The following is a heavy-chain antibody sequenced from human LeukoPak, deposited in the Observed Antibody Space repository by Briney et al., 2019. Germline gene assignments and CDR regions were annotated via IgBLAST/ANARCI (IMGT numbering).Heavy chain of an antibody. CDR3: AREGQGSTGWHNWLDP. Sequence: SVKVSCKASAGTFSTYAISWVRQAPGQGLEWVGWIIPIAGTATYQHNFQGRVTITADETTTTAYMGLRGLRSEDPAMYYSAREGQGSTGWHNWLDPWGRGTLVTVSS. CDR2: IIPIAGTA. D-gene: IGHD6-19*01. V-gene: IGHV1-69*13. J-gene: IGHJ5*02. CDR1: AGTFSTYA.